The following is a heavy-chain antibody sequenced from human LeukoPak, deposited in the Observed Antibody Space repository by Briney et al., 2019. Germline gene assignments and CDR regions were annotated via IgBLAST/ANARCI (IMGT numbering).Heavy chain of an antibody. Sequence: GGSLRLSCAASGFTFSSYAMNWVRQAPGKGLEWVSAISGSGGGTYYAGSVKGRFTISRDNSKDTLSLQMNSLRAEDTAVYYCAKGRGSGTYGGDYWGQGTLVTVSS. D-gene: IGHD1-26*01. CDR2: ISGSGGGT. J-gene: IGHJ4*02. CDR1: GFTFSSYA. V-gene: IGHV3-23*01. CDR3: AKGRGSGTYGGDY.